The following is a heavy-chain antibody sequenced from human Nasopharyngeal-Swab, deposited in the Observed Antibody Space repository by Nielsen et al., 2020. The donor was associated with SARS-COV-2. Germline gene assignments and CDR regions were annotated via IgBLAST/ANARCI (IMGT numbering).Heavy chain of an antibody. J-gene: IGHJ4*02. CDR2: IYYSGST. Sequence: WIRQPPGKGLEWIGRIYYSGSTYYNPSLKSRVTISVDTSKNQFSLKLSSVTAADTAVYYCASLNVDTAMVPDYWGQGTLVTVSS. V-gene: IGHV4-39*01. D-gene: IGHD5-18*01. CDR3: ASLNVDTAMVPDY.